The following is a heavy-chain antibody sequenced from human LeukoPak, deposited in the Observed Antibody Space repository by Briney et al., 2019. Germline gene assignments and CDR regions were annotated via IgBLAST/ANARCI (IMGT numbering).Heavy chain of an antibody. Sequence: GGSLRLSCAASGFTVSSNYMSWVRQAPGKGLEWVSSISSSSSYIYYADSVKGRFTISRDNAKNSLYLQMNSLRAEDTAVYYCAHSPAGLQRGKGIDYWGQGTLVTVSS. D-gene: IGHD5-24*01. CDR1: GFTVSSNY. CDR2: ISSSSSYI. CDR3: AHSPAGLQRGKGIDY. V-gene: IGHV3-21*01. J-gene: IGHJ4*02.